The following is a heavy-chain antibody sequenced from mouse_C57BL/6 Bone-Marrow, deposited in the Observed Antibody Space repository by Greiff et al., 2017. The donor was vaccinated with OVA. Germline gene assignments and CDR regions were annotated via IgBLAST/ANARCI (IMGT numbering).Heavy chain of an antibody. CDR3: AREMGYMAWFAY. CDR1: GFTFSSYA. Sequence: EVKLVESGGGLVKPGGSLKFSCAASGFTFSSYAMSWVRQTPEKRLEWVATISDGGSYTYYPANVKGRFTISRDNAKTNLYLQMSHLKSEDTAMYYCAREMGYMAWFAYWGQGTLVTVSA. J-gene: IGHJ3*01. V-gene: IGHV5-4*01. CDR2: ISDGGSYT. D-gene: IGHD2-2*01.